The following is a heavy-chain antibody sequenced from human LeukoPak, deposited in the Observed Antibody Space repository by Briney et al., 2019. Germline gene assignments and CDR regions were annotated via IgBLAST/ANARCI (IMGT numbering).Heavy chain of an antibody. Sequence: GGSLRLSCAASGFSFNSFEMSWVRQAPGKGLEWVALIWYDGSNKNYADSVKGRFTISRDNSKNTLYLEMYSLRAEDTAVYYCARHTAMGSGYYFDYWGQGTLVTVSS. D-gene: IGHD5-18*01. CDR2: IWYDGSNK. J-gene: IGHJ4*02. CDR3: ARHTAMGSGYYFDY. CDR1: GFSFNSFE. V-gene: IGHV3-33*08.